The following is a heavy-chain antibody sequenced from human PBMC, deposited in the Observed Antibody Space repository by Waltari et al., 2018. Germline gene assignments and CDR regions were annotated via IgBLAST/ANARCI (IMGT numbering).Heavy chain of an antibody. Sequence: QVQLVQSGAEVKKPGSSVKVSCKASGGTFSRYALSWVRQAPGQGLEWMGGIIPIFGTANYAQKFQGRVTITTDESTSTAYMELSSLRSKDTAVYYCARMGGEWELPDYWGQGTLVTVSS. CDR3: ARMGGEWELPDY. CDR1: GGTFSRYA. CDR2: IIPIFGTA. D-gene: IGHD1-26*01. J-gene: IGHJ4*02. V-gene: IGHV1-69*05.